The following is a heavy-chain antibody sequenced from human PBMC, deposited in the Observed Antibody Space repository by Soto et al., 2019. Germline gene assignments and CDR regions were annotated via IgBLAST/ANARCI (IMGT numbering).Heavy chain of an antibody. CDR1: GFIFNNYG. CDR2: IWYDGSNK. CDR3: ARGDSSGHY. V-gene: IGHV3-33*01. D-gene: IGHD3-22*01. J-gene: IGHJ4*02. Sequence: QVQLVESGGGVVQPGRSLRLSCAASGFIFNNYGMHWVGQAPGKGLEGVEVIWYDGSNKYYADCLKGRFNISRDNSKNTLYLQMNSLRREDTAVYYCARGDSSGHYWGQGTLVSVSS.